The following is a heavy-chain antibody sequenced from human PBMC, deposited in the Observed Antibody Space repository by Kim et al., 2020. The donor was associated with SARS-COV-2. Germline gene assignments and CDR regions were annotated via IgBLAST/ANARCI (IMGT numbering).Heavy chain of an antibody. J-gene: IGHJ4*02. V-gene: IGHV3-23*01. CDR3: EKGFSGVTTSYFDY. D-gene: IGHD4-17*01. Sequence: AGSVKGRFTISRDNSKNTLYLQMNSLRAEDTAVYYCEKGFSGVTTSYFDYWGQGTLVTVSS.